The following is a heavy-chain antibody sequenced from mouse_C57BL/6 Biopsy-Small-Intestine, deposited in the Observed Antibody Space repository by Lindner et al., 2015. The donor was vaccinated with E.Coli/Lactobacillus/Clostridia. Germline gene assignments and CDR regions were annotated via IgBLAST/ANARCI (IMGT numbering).Heavy chain of an antibody. CDR3: AREGLHGWRYFDY. D-gene: IGHD2-2*01. CDR2: INPNNGGT. J-gene: IGHJ2*01. V-gene: IGHV1-18*01. CDR1: GYTFTDYN. Sequence: VQLQESGPELVKPGASVKIPCKASGYTFTDYNMDWVKQSHGKSLEWIGDINPNNGGTIYNQKFKGKATLTVDKSSSTAYMELRSLTSEDTAVYYCAREGLHGWRYFDYWGQGTTLTVSS.